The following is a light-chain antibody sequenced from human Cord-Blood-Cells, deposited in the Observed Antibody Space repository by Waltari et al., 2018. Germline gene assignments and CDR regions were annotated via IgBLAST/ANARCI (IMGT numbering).Light chain of an antibody. V-gene: IGKV1-39*01. Sequence: DIQMTQSPSSLSASVGDRVTITCRASQSIRSYLNWYQQKQGKAPKLLIDAASSLQSGVPSRFSGSGSGTDFTLTISSLQPEDFATYYCQQSYSTPYSFGQGTKLEIK. CDR2: AAS. CDR1: QSIRSY. J-gene: IGKJ2*03. CDR3: QQSYSTPYS.